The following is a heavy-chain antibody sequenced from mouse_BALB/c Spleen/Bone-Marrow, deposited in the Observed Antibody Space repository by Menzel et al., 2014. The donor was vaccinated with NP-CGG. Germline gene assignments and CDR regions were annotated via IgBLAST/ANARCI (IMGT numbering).Heavy chain of an antibody. V-gene: IGHV5-15*02. CDR1: GFTFSEYG. J-gene: IGHJ4*01. CDR2: ISSLASSI. Sequence: EVKLVESGGGLAQPGGSRKLSCAASGFTFSEYGMAWVRQAPGKGPVWVAFISSLASSIYYADSVTSRFTLSRENAKNTLYLKMTSLRSEDTAMYFCVRRGNGIYAMDYWGQGTSGTVSS. CDR3: VRRGNGIYAMDY.